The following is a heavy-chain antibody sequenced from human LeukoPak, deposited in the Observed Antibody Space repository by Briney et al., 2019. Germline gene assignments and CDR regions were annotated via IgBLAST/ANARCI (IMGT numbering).Heavy chain of an antibody. Sequence: PGGSLRLSCAASGFTFSSYWMHWVRQAPGKGLVWVSRINSDGSSTSYADSVKGRFTISRDNAKNTLYLQMNSLRAEGTAVYYCAKKGGGYSGYIDYWGQGTLVTVSS. CDR3: AKKGGGYSGYIDY. CDR2: INSDGSST. CDR1: GFTFSSYW. D-gene: IGHD5-12*01. J-gene: IGHJ4*02. V-gene: IGHV3-74*01.